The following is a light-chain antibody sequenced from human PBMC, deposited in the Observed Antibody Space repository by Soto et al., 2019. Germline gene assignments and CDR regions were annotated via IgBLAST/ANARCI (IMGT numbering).Light chain of an antibody. V-gene: IGLV2-23*01. CDR3: CSYAGGSNWV. CDR2: EGS. Sequence: QSALTQPASVSGSPGQSITISCTGTSSDIGNYNLVSWYQQHPDKAPKLMIYEGSTRTSGVSNRFSGSKSGNTASLTLSGLQAEDEADYYCCSYAGGSNWVFGGGTKVTVI. CDR1: SSDIGNYNL. J-gene: IGLJ2*01.